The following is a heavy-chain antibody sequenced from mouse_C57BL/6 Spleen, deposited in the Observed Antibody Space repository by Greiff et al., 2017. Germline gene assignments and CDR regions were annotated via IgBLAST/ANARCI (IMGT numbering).Heavy chain of an antibody. V-gene: IGHV1-26*01. CDR2: INPNNGGT. D-gene: IGHD1-2*01. J-gene: IGHJ4*01. CDR3: ARKGPHYYGRAMDY. CDR1: GYTFTDYY. Sequence: EVQLQQSGPELVKPGASVKISCKASGYTFTDYYMNWVKQSHGKSLEWIGDINPNNGGTSYNQKFKGKATLTVDKSSSTAYMELRSLTSEDSAVYYCARKGPHYYGRAMDYWGQGTSVTVSS.